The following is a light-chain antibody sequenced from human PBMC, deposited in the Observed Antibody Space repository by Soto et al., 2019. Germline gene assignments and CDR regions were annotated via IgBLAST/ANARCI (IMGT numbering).Light chain of an antibody. V-gene: IGKV3-11*01. Sequence: EIVLTRSPSTLSSSAGERVSLSCMASQSVSTYLTWYQQKPGKAPKLLIYDASNRETGIPARFSGSGSGTEFTFTIISLEPEDSATYYCQQYVDLTRTFGGGTKV. CDR3: QQYVDLTRT. CDR2: DAS. J-gene: IGKJ4*01. CDR1: QSVSTY.